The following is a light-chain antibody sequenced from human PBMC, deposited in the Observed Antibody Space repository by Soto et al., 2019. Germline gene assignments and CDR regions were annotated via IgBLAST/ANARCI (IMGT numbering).Light chain of an antibody. J-gene: IGKJ3*01. CDR2: DAS. V-gene: IGKV1-33*01. Sequence: DIQMTQSPSSLSASVGDRVTITCQASQDISNYLNWYQQKPGKAPKLLIYDASNLATGVPSRFSGSGSGTDFTFTISSLQPADISTYYCQQYDNLPFTVGRGTKVDIQ. CDR3: QQYDNLPFT. CDR1: QDISNY.